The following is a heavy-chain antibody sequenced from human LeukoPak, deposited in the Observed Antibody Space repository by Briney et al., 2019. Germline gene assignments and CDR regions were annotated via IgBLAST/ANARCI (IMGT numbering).Heavy chain of an antibody. CDR1: GFTFSSYG. CDR2: ISYDGSNT. J-gene: IGHJ1*01. D-gene: IGHD6-19*01. Sequence: GGSLRLSCAASGFTFSSYGMHWVRQAPGKGLEWVAVISYDGSNTYYADSVKGRFTISRDNSKNMLYLQMNSLRDEDTAMYYCARDHSSDWYSLVVTSEYFQHWGQGTLVTVSS. CDR3: ARDHSSDWYSLVVTSEYFQH. V-gene: IGHV3-30*03.